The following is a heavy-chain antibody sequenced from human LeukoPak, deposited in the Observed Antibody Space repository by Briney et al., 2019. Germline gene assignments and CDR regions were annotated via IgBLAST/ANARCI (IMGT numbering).Heavy chain of an antibody. CDR3: AKPAVQYNYPSSIAS. Sequence: PGGSLGLACEAAGFMFVSYAMSWVRQAPGKGLEWVSTFSHGGADTFSADSVKGRFTISTDNSRNTLYLQMNSLRPDDTAMYFCAKPAVQYNYPSSIASWGQGTLVTVSS. J-gene: IGHJ4*02. CDR2: FSHGGADT. V-gene: IGHV3-23*01. CDR1: GFMFVSYA. D-gene: IGHD1-1*01.